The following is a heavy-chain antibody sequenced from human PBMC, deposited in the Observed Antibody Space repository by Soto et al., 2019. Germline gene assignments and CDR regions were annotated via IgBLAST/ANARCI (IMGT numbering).Heavy chain of an antibody. D-gene: IGHD1-26*01. CDR2: ISYDGNNQ. CDR1: GFTFSGYA. Sequence: PGGSLRLSCSASGFTFSGYAMHWVRQWPGKGLEWVAFISYDGNNQHYADSVKGRFTISRDNSKKTLHLQMSSLRDEDTAVYHCAKDVGDQGHFDSWGQGALVTVSS. CDR3: AKDVGDQGHFDS. V-gene: IGHV3-30*14. J-gene: IGHJ4*02.